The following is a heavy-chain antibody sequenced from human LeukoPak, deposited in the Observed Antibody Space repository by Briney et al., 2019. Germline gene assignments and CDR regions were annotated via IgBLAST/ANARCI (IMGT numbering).Heavy chain of an antibody. D-gene: IGHD3-22*01. Sequence: GGSLRLSCAACGFKFNNYDLIWVPQAPGKGLEWVSYISTTSTYIFYAESVKGRFTISRDNAKNSLYLQMNSLRTEDTALYYCSRASYYSDSTGFSPFDYWGQGTLVTVSS. V-gene: IGHV3-21*01. CDR2: ISTTSTYI. CDR3: SRASYYSDSTGFSPFDY. CDR1: GFKFNNYD. J-gene: IGHJ4*02.